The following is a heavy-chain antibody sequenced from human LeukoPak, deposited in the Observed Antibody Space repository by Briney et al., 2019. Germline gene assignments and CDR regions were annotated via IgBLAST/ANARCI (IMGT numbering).Heavy chain of an antibody. V-gene: IGHV4-39*07. Sequence: SETLSLTCTVSGGSISSSSDYWGWIRQAPGKGLEWIGSIYYHENTYYNSSLKSRVTISVDTSKNQFSLKLSSVTAADTAVYYCARMRVGSVLWFGELSGYYFDYWGQGTLVTVSS. CDR3: ARMRVGSVLWFGELSGYYFDY. CDR2: IYYHENT. J-gene: IGHJ4*02. D-gene: IGHD3-10*01. CDR1: GGSISSSSDY.